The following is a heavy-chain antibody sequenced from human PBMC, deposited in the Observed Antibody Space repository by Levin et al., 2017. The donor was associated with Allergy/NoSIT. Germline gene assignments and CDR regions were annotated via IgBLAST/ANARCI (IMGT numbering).Heavy chain of an antibody. Sequence: GGSLRLSCAASGFTFSDYYMSWIRQAPGKGLEWVSYISSSGSTIYYADSVKGRFTISRDNAKNSLYLQMNSLRAEDTAVYYCARELNCSGGSCYAPPLGYWGQGTLVTVSS. J-gene: IGHJ4*02. D-gene: IGHD2-15*01. CDR1: GFTFSDYY. V-gene: IGHV3-11*01. CDR3: ARELNCSGGSCYAPPLGY. CDR2: ISSSGSTI.